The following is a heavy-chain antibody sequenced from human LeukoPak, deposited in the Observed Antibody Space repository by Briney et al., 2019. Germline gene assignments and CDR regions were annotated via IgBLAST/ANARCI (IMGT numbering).Heavy chain of an antibody. J-gene: IGHJ4*02. CDR1: GFTFSSYG. D-gene: IGHD4-17*01. V-gene: IGHV3-30*02. CDR3: AREPSNYGDHYFDY. CDR2: IRYDGSNK. Sequence: GSLRLSCAASGFTFSSYGMHWVRQAPGKGLEWVAFIRYDGSNKYYADSVKGRFTISRDNAKNSLYLQMNSLRAEDTAVYYCAREPSNYGDHYFDYWGQGTLVTVSS.